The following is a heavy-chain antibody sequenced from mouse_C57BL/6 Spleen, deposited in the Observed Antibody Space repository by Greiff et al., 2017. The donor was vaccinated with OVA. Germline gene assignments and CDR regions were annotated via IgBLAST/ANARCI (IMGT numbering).Heavy chain of an antibody. V-gene: IGHV1-15*01. CDR1: GYTFTDYE. Sequence: VQLQESGAELVRPGASVTLSCKASGYTFTDYEMHWVKQTPVHGLEWIGAIDPETGGTAYNQKFKGKAILTADKSSSTAYMELRSLTSEDSAVYYCTIKTGFWYFDVWGTGTTVTVSS. CDR3: TIKTGFWYFDV. J-gene: IGHJ1*03. CDR2: IDPETGGT. D-gene: IGHD1-2*01.